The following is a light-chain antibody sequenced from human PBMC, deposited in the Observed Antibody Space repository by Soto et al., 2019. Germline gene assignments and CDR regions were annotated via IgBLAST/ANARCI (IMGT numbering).Light chain of an antibody. V-gene: IGKV1-39*01. CDR3: QHYKMYSPWT. J-gene: IGKJ1*01. CDR1: QSISSY. CDR2: AAS. Sequence: IQMTQSPSSLSASVGDRVTITCRASQSISSYLNWYQQKPGKAPKLLIYAASSLQSGVPSRFSGSGSGTEFTLTISSLQPDDFATYYCQHYKMYSPWTFGQGTKVDI.